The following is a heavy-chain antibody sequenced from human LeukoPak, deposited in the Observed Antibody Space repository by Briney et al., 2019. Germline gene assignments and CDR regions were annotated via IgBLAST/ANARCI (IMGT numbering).Heavy chain of an antibody. CDR3: ARDRPHSGYDMGHCDY. Sequence: SVKVSCKASGGTFSSYAISWVRQAPGQGLEWMGRIIPILGIANYAQKFQGRVTITADKSTSTAYMELSSLRSEDTAVYYCARDRPHSGYDMGHCDYWGQGTLVTVSS. V-gene: IGHV1-69*04. CDR2: IIPILGIA. CDR1: GGTFSSYA. D-gene: IGHD5-12*01. J-gene: IGHJ4*02.